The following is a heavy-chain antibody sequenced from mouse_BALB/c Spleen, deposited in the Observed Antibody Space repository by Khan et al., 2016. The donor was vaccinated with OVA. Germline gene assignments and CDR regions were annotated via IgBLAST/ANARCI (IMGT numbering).Heavy chain of an antibody. J-gene: IGHJ2*01. CDR1: GYTFINYW. CDR3: ARRGLRWDFDY. D-gene: IGHD1-1*01. CDR2: INPSTAYT. V-gene: IGHV1-7*01. Sequence: QVQLQQSGAELAKPGASVKMSCKASGYTFINYWILWVKQRPGQGLEWIGYINPSTAYTEYNQNFKDKATLTADKSSRTAYMQLSSPTSEDSAFYYCARRGLRWDFDYWGQGTTLTVAS.